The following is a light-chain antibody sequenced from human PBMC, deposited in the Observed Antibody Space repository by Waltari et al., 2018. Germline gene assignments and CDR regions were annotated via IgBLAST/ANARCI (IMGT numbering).Light chain of an antibody. V-gene: IGLV1-47*01. CDR2: RNN. Sequence: QSVLTQPPSPSGTPGQRVAISCSGSSSNIGSNYAYWYQQLPGTAPKLLIYRNNQRPSGVPDRFSGSKSGTSASLAISGLRSEDEADYYCAAWDDSLSGWVFGGGTKLTVL. CDR1: SSNIGSNY. J-gene: IGLJ3*02. CDR3: AAWDDSLSGWV.